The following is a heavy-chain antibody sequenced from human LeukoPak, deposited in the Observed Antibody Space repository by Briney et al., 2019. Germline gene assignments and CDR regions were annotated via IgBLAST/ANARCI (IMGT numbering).Heavy chain of an antibody. CDR3: AREGSYYYGSGSYYHPRHYFDY. J-gene: IGHJ4*02. Sequence: GGSLRLSCAASGFTFSSYAMHWVRQAPGKGLEWVAVISYDGSNKYYADSVKGRFTISRDNSKNTLYLQMNSLRADDTAVYYCAREGSYYYGSGSYYHPRHYFDYWGQGTLVTVSS. D-gene: IGHD3-10*01. CDR2: ISYDGSNK. V-gene: IGHV3-30*04. CDR1: GFTFSSYA.